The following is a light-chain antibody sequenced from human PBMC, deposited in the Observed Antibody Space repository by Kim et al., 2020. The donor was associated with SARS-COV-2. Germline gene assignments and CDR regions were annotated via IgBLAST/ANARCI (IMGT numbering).Light chain of an antibody. CDR2: DVN. CDR1: SRDVGGYNY. CDR3: SSYTSSSTLL. V-gene: IGLV2-14*04. Sequence: ITISCTGTSRDVGGYNYVSWYQQHPGKAPKLMIYDVNKRPSGVSNRFSGSKSGNTASLTISGLQAEDEADYYCSSYTSSSTLLFGGGTKLTVL. J-gene: IGLJ2*01.